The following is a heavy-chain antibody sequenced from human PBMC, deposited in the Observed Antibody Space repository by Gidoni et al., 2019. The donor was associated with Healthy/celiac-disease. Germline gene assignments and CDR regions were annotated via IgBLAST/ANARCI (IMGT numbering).Heavy chain of an antibody. D-gene: IGHD3-16*01. J-gene: IGHJ6*02. CDR3: ARAPAPTYYDYVWGSLPDDYYYYGMDV. CDR2: ISYDGSNK. Sequence: QVQLVESGGGVVQPGRSLRLSCAASGFTFSSYAMHWVRQAPGKGLEWVAVISYDGSNKYYADSVKGRFTISRDNSKNTLYLQMNSLRAEDTAVYYCARAPAPTYYDYVWGSLPDDYYYYGMDVWGQGTTVTVSS. V-gene: IGHV3-30-3*01. CDR1: GFTFSSYA.